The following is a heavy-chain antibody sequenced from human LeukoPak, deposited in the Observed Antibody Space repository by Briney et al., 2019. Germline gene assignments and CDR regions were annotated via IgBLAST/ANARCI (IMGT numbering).Heavy chain of an antibody. D-gene: IGHD3/OR15-3a*01. J-gene: IGHJ4*02. V-gene: IGHV3-23*01. CDR3: AKDIGFWTPSSFDY. Sequence: GSLRLSCAASGFTFSSYAMSWVRQAPGKGLEWVSAISGSGGSTYYAGSVKGRSTISRDNSKNTLYLQMNSLRAEDTAVYYCAKDIGFWTPSSFDYWGQGTLVTVSS. CDR2: ISGSGGST. CDR1: GFTFSSYA.